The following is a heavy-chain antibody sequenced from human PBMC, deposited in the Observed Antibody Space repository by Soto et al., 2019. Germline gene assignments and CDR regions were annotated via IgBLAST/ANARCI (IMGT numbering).Heavy chain of an antibody. CDR1: GFDFEDYA. Sequence: VQLVESGGIGVQTGGSLRLSCAAAGFDFEDYAMHWVRQVPGKGLEWVSLTNSDGTASYYADSVKGRFTISRDNAKTTLYLQMDRLRPEDTALYFCAKPLYYYDSSPLDHWGQGTLVTVSS. J-gene: IGHJ4*02. CDR2: TNSDGTAS. V-gene: IGHV3-43D*04. D-gene: IGHD3-22*01. CDR3: AKPLYYYDSSPLDH.